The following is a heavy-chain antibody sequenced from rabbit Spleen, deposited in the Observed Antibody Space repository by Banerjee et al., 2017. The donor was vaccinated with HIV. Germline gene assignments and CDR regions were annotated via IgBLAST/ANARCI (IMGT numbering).Heavy chain of an antibody. V-gene: IGHV1S45*01. J-gene: IGHJ4*01. CDR1: GLDFSSRYW. CDR2: INTATAKA. Sequence: HEQLEESGGDLVKPGASLTLTCKGSGLDFSSRYWICWVRQAPGKGLEWIACINTATAKAVYANWAKGRVTISKTSSTTVPLQMTSLTAADTASYFCARCGLDGDSYGYFNLWGPGTLVTVS. CDR3: ARCGLDGDSYGYFNL. D-gene: IGHD6-1*01.